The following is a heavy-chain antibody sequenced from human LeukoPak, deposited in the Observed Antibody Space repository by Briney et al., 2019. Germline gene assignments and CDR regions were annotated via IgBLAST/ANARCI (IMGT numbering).Heavy chain of an antibody. CDR3: ARESYDFWSGYPAGGYMDV. J-gene: IGHJ6*03. D-gene: IGHD3-3*01. V-gene: IGHV1-69*06. CDR1: GGTFNNSA. Sequence: SVKVSCKTSGGTFNNSAISWVRQAPGQGLEWLGGIMPLFGTAGYAQKFQGSVTITADKSTSTAYMELSSLRSEDTAVYYCARESYDFWSGYPAGGYMDVWGKGTTVTVSS. CDR2: IMPLFGTA.